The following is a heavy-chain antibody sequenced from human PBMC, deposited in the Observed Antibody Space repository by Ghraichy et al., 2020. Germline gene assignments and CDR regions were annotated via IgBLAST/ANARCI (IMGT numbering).Heavy chain of an antibody. CDR1: GFTFRTYA. CDR2: ITDNGGTT. D-gene: IGHD3-9*01. Sequence: GESLNISCAASGFTFRTYAMSWVRQAPGKGLEWVSAITDNGGTTYDAESVTCRFTISRDNSKNTLFLQMNSLRGEDTAVYYCAKFASDWPNEYLQHWGQGALVTVSS. J-gene: IGHJ1*01. CDR3: AKFASDWPNEYLQH. V-gene: IGHV3-23*01.